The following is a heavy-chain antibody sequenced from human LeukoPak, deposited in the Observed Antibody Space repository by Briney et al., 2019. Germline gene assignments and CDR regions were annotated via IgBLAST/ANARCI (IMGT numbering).Heavy chain of an antibody. Sequence: PSETLSLTCTVSGGSISSYFWSWIRQPAGKGLEWIGRIYTSGSTNYNPSLKSRVTMSVDTSKNQFSLKLSSVTAADTAVYYCARDRFIVGADYYYDYWGQGTLVTVSS. V-gene: IGHV4-4*07. CDR2: IYTSGST. CDR3: ARDRFIVGADYYYDY. J-gene: IGHJ4*02. CDR1: GGSISSYF. D-gene: IGHD1-26*01.